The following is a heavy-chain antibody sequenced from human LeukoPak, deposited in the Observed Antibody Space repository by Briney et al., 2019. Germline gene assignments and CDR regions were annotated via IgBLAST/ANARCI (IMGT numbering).Heavy chain of an antibody. D-gene: IGHD1-26*01. Sequence: SETLSLTCTVSGGSISGHYWSWIRPSPGKGLEWIGYIDPTGLTSYNPSLNSRVTISEDTSKNQFSLKVRSVTTADTAVYFCARQTPYSGNHYFDYWGQGTLVTVSS. CDR2: IDPTGLT. CDR3: ARQTPYSGNHYFDY. V-gene: IGHV4-4*09. J-gene: IGHJ4*02. CDR1: GGSISGHY.